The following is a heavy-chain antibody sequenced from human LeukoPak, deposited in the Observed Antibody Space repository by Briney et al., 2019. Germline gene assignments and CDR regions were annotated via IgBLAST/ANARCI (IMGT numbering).Heavy chain of an antibody. J-gene: IGHJ4*02. V-gene: IGHV1-18*01. Sequence: ASVKVSCKASGYTFTSYGISWVRQAPGQGLEWMGWISAYNGNTNYAQKLQGRVTMTTDTSTSTAYMELRSLRSDDTAVYYCARDQDYYDSSGYLDYWGQGTLVTASS. CDR2: ISAYNGNT. CDR3: ARDQDYYDSSGYLDY. CDR1: GYTFTSYG. D-gene: IGHD3-22*01.